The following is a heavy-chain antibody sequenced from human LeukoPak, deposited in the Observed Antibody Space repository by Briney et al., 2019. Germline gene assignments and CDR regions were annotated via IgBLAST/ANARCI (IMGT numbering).Heavy chain of an antibody. J-gene: IGHJ5*02. CDR1: GFTFTTYW. CDR3: ARDFKDLGA. Sequence: GGSLRLSCAASGFTFTTYWMHWVRQAPGEGLVWVSGINTDGSDPRYADSVKGRFTISRDNAKDTLYLQMKSLRDEDTAVYYCARDFKDLGAWGQGALVTVSS. D-gene: IGHD3-16*01. CDR2: INTDGSDP. V-gene: IGHV3-74*01.